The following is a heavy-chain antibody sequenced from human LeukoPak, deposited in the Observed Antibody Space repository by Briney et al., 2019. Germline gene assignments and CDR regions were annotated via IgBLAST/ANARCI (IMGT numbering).Heavy chain of an antibody. J-gene: IGHJ4*02. CDR3: ARENSGSYREFDY. CDR1: GGSISSYY. Sequence: PSETLSLTCTVSGGSISSYYWSWIRQPAGKGLEWIGRIYTSGSTNYNASLKSRVSMSVDTSKNQFSLKLSSVTAADTALFYCARENSGSYREFDYWGQGTLVTVSS. D-gene: IGHD1-26*01. CDR2: IYTSGST. V-gene: IGHV4-4*07.